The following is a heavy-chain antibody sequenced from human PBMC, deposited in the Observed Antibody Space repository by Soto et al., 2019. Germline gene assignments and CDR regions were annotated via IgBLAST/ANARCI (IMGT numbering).Heavy chain of an antibody. V-gene: IGHV1-69*12. J-gene: IGHJ5*02. CDR3: AREKITIFGVVISGWFDP. CDR1: GGTFSSYA. CDR2: IIPIFGTA. Sequence: QVQLVQSGAEVKKPGSSVKVSCKASGGTFSSYAISWVRQAPGQGLEWMGGIIPIFGTANYAQKFQGRVTITADESTSTAYMELRSLRSEDTAVYYCAREKITIFGVVISGWFDPWGQGTLVTVSS. D-gene: IGHD3-3*01.